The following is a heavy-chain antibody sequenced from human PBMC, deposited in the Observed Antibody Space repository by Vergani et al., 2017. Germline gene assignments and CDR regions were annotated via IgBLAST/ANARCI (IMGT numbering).Heavy chain of an antibody. Sequence: EVQLVQSGAEVKKPGESLKISCKGSGYSFTSYWIGWVRQMPGKGLEWMGIIYPGDSDTRYSPSFQGQVTISADKSISTAYLQWSSLKASDTAMYYCARAVADTYYYYGMDVWGQGTTVTVSS. D-gene: IGHD6-19*01. V-gene: IGHV5-51*01. CDR2: IYPGDSDT. J-gene: IGHJ6*02. CDR1: GYSFTSYW. CDR3: ARAVADTYYYYGMDV.